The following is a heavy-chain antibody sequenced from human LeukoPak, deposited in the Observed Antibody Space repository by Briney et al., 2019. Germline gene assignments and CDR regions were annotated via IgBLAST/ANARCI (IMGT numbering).Heavy chain of an antibody. CDR1: GFTFSSYG. D-gene: IGHD5-24*01. CDR3: AKDLMATTTYYFDY. Sequence: GGSLRLSCAASGFTFSSYGMHWVRQAPGKGLEWVAFIRYDGSNKYYADSVKGRFTISRDNSKHTLYLQMNSLRAEDTAVYYCAKDLMATTTYYFDYWGQGTLVTVSS. V-gene: IGHV3-30*02. CDR2: IRYDGSNK. J-gene: IGHJ4*02.